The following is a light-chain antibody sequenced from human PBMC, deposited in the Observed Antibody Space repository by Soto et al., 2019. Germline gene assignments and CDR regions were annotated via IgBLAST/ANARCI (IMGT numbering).Light chain of an antibody. CDR1: QSGGSS. Sequence: IVMPQSPATLSVSPGGRATLSCRASQSGGSSLAWFQQEPGQAPRLLIYGASTRATGIPARFSGSGSGTEFTLTISSLQSEDFAVYFCQQYKNWPPISSGQGTRLEIK. V-gene: IGKV3-15*01. J-gene: IGKJ5*01. CDR2: GAS. CDR3: QQYKNWPPIS.